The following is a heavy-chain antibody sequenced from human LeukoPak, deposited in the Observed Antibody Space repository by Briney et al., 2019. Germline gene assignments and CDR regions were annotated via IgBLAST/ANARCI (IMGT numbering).Heavy chain of an antibody. V-gene: IGHV3-7*01. J-gene: IGHJ4*02. CDR3: VRDPSSVRLPFGS. Sequence: GGSLRLSCAASGFSISNYWMSWVRQAPGKGLEWVANIKDDGSDKYYVDSVKGRFTISRDNAKNSLYLQMNSLRVEDTAVYYCVRDPSSVRLPFGSWGQGTLVTVSS. CDR2: IKDDGSDK. D-gene: IGHD6-6*01. CDR1: GFSISNYW.